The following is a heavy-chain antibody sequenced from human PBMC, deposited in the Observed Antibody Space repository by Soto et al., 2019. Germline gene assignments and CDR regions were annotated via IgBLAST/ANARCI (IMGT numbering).Heavy chain of an antibody. D-gene: IGHD3-22*01. V-gene: IGHV3-30-3*01. Sequence: GGSLRLSCAASGFTFSSYAMHWVRQAPGKGLEWVAVISYDGSNKYYADSVKGRFTISRDNSKNTLYLQMNSLRAEDTAVYYCARDGYYYDSSGYYHFDYWGQGTLVTVSS. J-gene: IGHJ4*02. CDR3: ARDGYYYDSSGYYHFDY. CDR1: GFTFSSYA. CDR2: ISYDGSNK.